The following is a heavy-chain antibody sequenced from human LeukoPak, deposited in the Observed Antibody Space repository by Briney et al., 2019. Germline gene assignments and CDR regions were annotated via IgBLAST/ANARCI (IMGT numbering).Heavy chain of an antibody. CDR1: GFSFSSYA. Sequence: PGGSLRLSCAASGFSFSSYAMSWVRQAPGKGLEWVSAISGSGGTTYYADSVKGRFTISRDNSKNTLYLQMNSLRAEDTAVYYCARQYTTVIDAFDIWGQGTMVTVSS. V-gene: IGHV3-23*01. D-gene: IGHD4-17*01. CDR3: ARQYTTVIDAFDI. CDR2: ISGSGGTT. J-gene: IGHJ3*02.